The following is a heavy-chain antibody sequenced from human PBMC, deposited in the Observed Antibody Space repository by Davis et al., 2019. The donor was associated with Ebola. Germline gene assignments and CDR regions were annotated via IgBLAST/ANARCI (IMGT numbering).Heavy chain of an antibody. V-gene: IGHV3-48*02. CDR1: GFTFSSYS. D-gene: IGHD3-16*01. CDR2: ISSSSSTI. CDR3: AKGAIGGVAYTSYFDY. Sequence: GESLKISCAASGFTFSSYSMNWVRQAPGKGLEWVSYISSSSSTIYYADSVKGRFTISRDNAKNSLYLQMNSLRDEDTAVYYCAKGAIGGVAYTSYFDYWGQGTLVTVSS. J-gene: IGHJ4*02.